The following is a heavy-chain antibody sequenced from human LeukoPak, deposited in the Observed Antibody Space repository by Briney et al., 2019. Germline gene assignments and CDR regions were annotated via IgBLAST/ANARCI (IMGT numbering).Heavy chain of an antibody. J-gene: IGHJ5*02. CDR3: ARGPQQLVPRWFDP. CDR1: GGTFSSYA. D-gene: IGHD6-13*01. Sequence: SVKVSCKASGGTFSSYAISWVRQAPGQGLEWMGGIIPIFGTANYAQKFQGRVTITADESTSTAYMELSSLRSEDTAVYYCARGPQQLVPRWFDPWGQGTLVTVSS. V-gene: IGHV1-69*13. CDR2: IIPIFGTA.